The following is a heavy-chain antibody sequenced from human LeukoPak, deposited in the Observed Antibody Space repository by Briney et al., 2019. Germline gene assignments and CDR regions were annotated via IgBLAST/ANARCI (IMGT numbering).Heavy chain of an antibody. Sequence: GASLRLSCAASGFTFSSYSMNWVRQAPGQGLEWVSSISSSSSYIYYADSVKGRFTISRDNAKNSLYLQMNSLRVEHTAVYYCARRSCSSTSCKTLDYWGQGTLVTVSS. CDR3: ARRSCSSTSCKTLDY. CDR2: ISSSSSYI. V-gene: IGHV3-21*01. CDR1: GFTFSSYS. D-gene: IGHD2-2*01. J-gene: IGHJ4*02.